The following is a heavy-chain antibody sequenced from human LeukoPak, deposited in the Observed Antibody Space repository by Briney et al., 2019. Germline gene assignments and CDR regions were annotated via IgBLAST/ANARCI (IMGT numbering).Heavy chain of an antibody. CDR1: GGSISSGGYY. J-gene: IGHJ4*02. V-gene: IGHV4-31*03. D-gene: IGHD3-22*01. Sequence: SQTLSLTCTVSGGSISSGGYYWSWIRQHSGKGLEWIGYIYYSGSTYYNPSLKSRVTISVDTSKNQFSLKLSSVTAADTAVYYCARGYDSFFDYWGQGTLVTVSS. CDR3: ARGYDSFFDY. CDR2: IYYSGST.